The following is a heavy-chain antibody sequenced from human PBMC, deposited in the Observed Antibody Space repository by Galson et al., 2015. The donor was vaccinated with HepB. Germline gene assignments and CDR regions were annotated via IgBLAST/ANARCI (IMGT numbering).Heavy chain of an antibody. CDR2: IIPIFGTA. Sequence: SVKVSCKASGGTFSSYAISWVRQAPGQGLEWMGGIIPIFGTANYAQKFQGRVTIARDTSASTASMELSSLRSEDTAVYYCARGGEYFDNWGQGTLVSVSS. D-gene: IGHD4-17*01. CDR1: GGTFSSYA. CDR3: ARGGEYFDN. V-gene: IGHV1-69*05. J-gene: IGHJ4*02.